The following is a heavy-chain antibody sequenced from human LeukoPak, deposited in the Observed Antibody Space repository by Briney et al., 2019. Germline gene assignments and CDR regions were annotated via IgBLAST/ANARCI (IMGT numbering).Heavy chain of an antibody. CDR1: GYTFTGYY. CDR2: INPNSGGT. V-gene: IGHV1-2*02. D-gene: IGHD1-7*01. Sequence: ASVKVSCKASGYTFTGYYMHWVRQAPGQGLEWMGWINPNSGGTNYARKFQGRVTMTRDTSISTAYMELSRLRSDDTAVYYCARDLGITGTTCDYWGRGTLVTVSS. CDR3: ARDLGITGTTCDY. J-gene: IGHJ4*02.